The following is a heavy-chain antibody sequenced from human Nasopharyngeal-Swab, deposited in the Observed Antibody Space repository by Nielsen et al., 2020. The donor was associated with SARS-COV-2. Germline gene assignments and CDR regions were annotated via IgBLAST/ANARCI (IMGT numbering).Heavy chain of an antibody. CDR2: IYYSGST. D-gene: IGHD6-13*01. V-gene: IGHV4-61*08. J-gene: IGHJ6*03. Sequence: SETLSLTCTVSGGSISSGDYSWSWIRLPPGKGLEWIGYIYYSGSTNYSPSLKSRVTISVDTSKNQFSLKLNSVTAADTAVYYCARTAGYYYMDVWGKGTTVTVSS. CDR1: GGSISSGDYS. CDR3: ARTAGYYYMDV.